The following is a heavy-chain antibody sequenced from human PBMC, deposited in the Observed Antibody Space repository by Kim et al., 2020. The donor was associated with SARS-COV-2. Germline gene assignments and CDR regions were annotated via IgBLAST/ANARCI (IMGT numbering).Heavy chain of an antibody. V-gene: IGHV1-8*01. CDR3: ARGSLYMGRRLDY. Sequence: YAQKFQGRVTMTRNTSISTAYMELSSLRSEDTAVYYCARGSLYMGRRLDYWGQGTLVTVSS. D-gene: IGHD1-26*01. J-gene: IGHJ4*02.